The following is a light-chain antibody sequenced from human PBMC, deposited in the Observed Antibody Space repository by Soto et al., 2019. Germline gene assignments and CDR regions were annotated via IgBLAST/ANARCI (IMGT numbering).Light chain of an antibody. CDR1: QSILSSSNNKNS. CDR2: WAS. Sequence: DIVMTQSPDSLAVSLGERATINCKSSQSILSSSNNKNSLAWFQQQPGQPPKLLIYWASTRESGFPDRFSGSGSGTDFTLTISSLQAEDVAVYYCQQYYSSVVTVGQVKRLEIK. CDR3: QQYYSSVVT. V-gene: IGKV4-1*01. J-gene: IGKJ5*01.